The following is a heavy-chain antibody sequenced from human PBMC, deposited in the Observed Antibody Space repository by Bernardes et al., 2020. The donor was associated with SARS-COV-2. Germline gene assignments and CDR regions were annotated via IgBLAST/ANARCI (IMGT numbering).Heavy chain of an antibody. V-gene: IGHV3-13*01. D-gene: IGHD3-10*01. CDR2: IGTAGDT. J-gene: IGHJ6*02. CDR3: ARGSMVRGVINYYYYYGMDV. CDR1: GFTFSSYW. Sequence: GGSLRLSCAASGFTFSSYWMSWVRQATGKGLEWVSAIGTAGDTYYPGSVKGRFTISRENAKNSLYLQMNSLRAGDTAVYYCARGSMVRGVINYYYYYGMDVWGQGTTVTVSS.